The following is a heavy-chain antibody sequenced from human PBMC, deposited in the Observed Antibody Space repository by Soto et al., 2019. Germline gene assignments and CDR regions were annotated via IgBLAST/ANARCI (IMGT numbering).Heavy chain of an antibody. V-gene: IGHV4-31*11. D-gene: IGHD3-10*01. Sequence: TLSLTFAVSGHSIRSGTYYWSWIRQYPGRALERIGYIFHSGTTYYNPSLKSRVTISVDTSQTQFSLRPTSMTAADTAVYYCARDYKIQDGPGYYYYAMDVWGQGTTVTVSS. J-gene: IGHJ6*02. CDR3: ARDYKIQDGPGYYYYAMDV. CDR2: IFHSGTT. CDR1: GHSIRSGTYY.